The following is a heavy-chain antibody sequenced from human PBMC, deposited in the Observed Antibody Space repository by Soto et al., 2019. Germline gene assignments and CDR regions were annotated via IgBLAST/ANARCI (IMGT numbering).Heavy chain of an antibody. CDR3: SAAVSPDTSYVSRY. CDR2: IRNQTYQETT. D-gene: IGHD4-17*01. Sequence: PGASLTFAGTGCGFPFDEFASNWVSQAPGKGLEGVGLIRNQTYQETTGYAAAVKGRFTISGNTGNGIALLQMNSLNIEDSAVYYCSAAVSPDTSYVSRYWGQ. J-gene: IGHJ4*02. CDR1: GFPFDEFA. V-gene: IGHV3-49*04.